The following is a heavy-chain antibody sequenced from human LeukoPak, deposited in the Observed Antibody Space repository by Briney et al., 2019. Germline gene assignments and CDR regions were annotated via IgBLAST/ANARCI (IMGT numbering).Heavy chain of an antibody. CDR2: IIPIFGTA. CDR3: ARDSSGYYHFDY. Sequence: SVKVSRKASGGTFSSYAISWVRQAPGQGLEWMGGIIPIFGTANYAQKFQGRVTITTDESTSTAYMELSSLRSEDTAVYYCARDSSGYYHFDYWGQGTLVTVSS. J-gene: IGHJ4*02. D-gene: IGHD3-22*01. CDR1: GGTFSSYA. V-gene: IGHV1-69*05.